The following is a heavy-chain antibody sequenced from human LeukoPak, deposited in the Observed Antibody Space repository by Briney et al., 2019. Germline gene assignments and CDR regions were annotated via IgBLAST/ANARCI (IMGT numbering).Heavy chain of an antibody. Sequence: SETLSLTCTVSGGSISSYYWSWVRQPPGKGLEWIGYIYYSGSTNYNPSLKSRVTISVDTSKNQFSLKLRSVTAADTAVYYCARTTEGGYSYGYFYYYYMDVWGKGTTVTISS. V-gene: IGHV4-59*01. J-gene: IGHJ6*03. CDR1: GGSISSYY. CDR3: ARTTEGGYSYGYFYYYYMDV. D-gene: IGHD5-18*01. CDR2: IYYSGST.